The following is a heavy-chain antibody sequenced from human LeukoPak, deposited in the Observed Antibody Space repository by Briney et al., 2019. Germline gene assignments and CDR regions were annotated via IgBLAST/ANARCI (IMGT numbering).Heavy chain of an antibody. J-gene: IGHJ5*01. CDR2: IRYDASDK. CDR3: ARFPPDYSSSWFDY. D-gene: IGHD6-13*01. CDR1: GFIFSNYG. V-gene: IGHV3-30*02. Sequence: GGSLKLSCAASGFIFSNYGIHWVRQAPGKGLEWVAFIRYDASDKYYADSVRGRFAISRDNSKNKVYLQMDSLRAEDTAVYYCARFPPDYSSSWFDYWGQGTLVTVSS.